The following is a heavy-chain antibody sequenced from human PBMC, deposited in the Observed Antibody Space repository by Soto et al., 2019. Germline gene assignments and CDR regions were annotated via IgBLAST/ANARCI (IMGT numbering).Heavy chain of an antibody. J-gene: IGHJ4*02. CDR2: ISSSSSYI. CDR1: GLTCISHS. CDR3: ARVVDYGKPTFSDY. D-gene: IGHD4-17*01. V-gene: IGHV3-21*01. Sequence: GRFLRHSCAASGLTCISHSMSWVRQATGKGLEWVSSISSSSSYIYYADSVKGRFTISRDNAKNSLYLQMNSLRAEDTAVYYCARVVDYGKPTFSDYWGQGTLVTVSS.